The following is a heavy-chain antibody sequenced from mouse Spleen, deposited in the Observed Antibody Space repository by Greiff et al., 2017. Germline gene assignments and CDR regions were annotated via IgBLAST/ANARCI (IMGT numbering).Heavy chain of an antibody. V-gene: IGHV3-8*02. CDR1: GDSITSGY. J-gene: IGHJ4*01. D-gene: IGHD1-1*01. Sequence: EVQLVESGPSLVKPSQTLSLTCSVTGDSITSGYWNWIRKFPGNKLEYMGYISYSGSTYYNPSLKSRISITRDTSKNQYYLQLNSVTTEDTATYYCARPLSTVAPDYAMDYWGQGTSVTVSS. CDR2: ISYSGST. CDR3: ARPLSTVAPDYAMDY.